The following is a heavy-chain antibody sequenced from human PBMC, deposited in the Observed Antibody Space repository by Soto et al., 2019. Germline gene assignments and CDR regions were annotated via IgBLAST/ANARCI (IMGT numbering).Heavy chain of an antibody. CDR2: IHYSGST. CDR3: ARLFDNSGWHRTSLFDY. V-gene: IGHV4-39*01. D-gene: IGHD6-19*01. CDR1: GGSISSSSYY. Sequence: KSSETLSLTCTVSGGSISSSSYYWGWIRQPPGKGLEWIGSIHYSGSTYYNPSLKSRVTLSVDTSKNQFSLKLNSVTASDTAVYYCARLFDNSGWHRTSLFDYWGQGTLVTVSS. J-gene: IGHJ4*02.